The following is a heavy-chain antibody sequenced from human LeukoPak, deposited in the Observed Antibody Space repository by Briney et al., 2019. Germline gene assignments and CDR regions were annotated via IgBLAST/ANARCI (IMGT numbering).Heavy chain of an antibody. J-gene: IGHJ4*02. CDR3: ARELRSVETPRYNYFDY. Sequence: ASVKVSCKASGYTFTDYYIHWVRQAPGQGLEWVGIINPSFGSTTYAQSFQGRVAMTRDTSTSTVYMELSSLRSEDTAVYYCARELRSVETPRYNYFDYWGQGTLVTVSP. D-gene: IGHD4-23*01. CDR2: INPSFGST. V-gene: IGHV1-46*01. CDR1: GYTFTDYY.